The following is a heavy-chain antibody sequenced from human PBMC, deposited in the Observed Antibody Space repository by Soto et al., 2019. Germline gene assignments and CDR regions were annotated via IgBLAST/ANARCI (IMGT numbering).Heavy chain of an antibody. CDR2: IYYSGST. D-gene: IGHD3-16*02. CDR1: CGSISSGCYY. J-gene: IGHJ4*02. CDR3: ASSRGSYRHYYFDY. V-gene: IGHV4-39*07. Sequence: SETLSLTCTVSCGSISSGCYYWSWIRQHRGKGLEWIGEIYYSGSTYYNPSLKSRVTISVDKSKNQFSLKLSSVTAADTAVYYCASSRGSYRHYYFDYWGQGTLVTVSS.